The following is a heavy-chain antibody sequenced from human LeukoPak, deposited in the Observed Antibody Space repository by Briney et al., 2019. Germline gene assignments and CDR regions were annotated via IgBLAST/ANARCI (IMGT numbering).Heavy chain of an antibody. D-gene: IGHD6-6*01. V-gene: IGHV4-34*01. Sequence: PSETLSLTCTVSGGSISSYYWSWIRQPPGKGLEWIGEINHSGSTNYNPSLKSRVTISVDTSKNQFSLKLSSVTAADTAVYYCARDLYSSSSKWFDPWGQGTLVTVSS. CDR1: GGSISSYY. CDR2: INHSGST. CDR3: ARDLYSSSSKWFDP. J-gene: IGHJ5*02.